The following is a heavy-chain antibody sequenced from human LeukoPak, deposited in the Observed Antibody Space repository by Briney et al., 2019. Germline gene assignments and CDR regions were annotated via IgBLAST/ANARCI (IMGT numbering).Heavy chain of an antibody. CDR2: ISYDGSNK. Sequence: GGALRLSCAASGFTFSSYGMHWVRQAPAKGLEWVAVISYDGSNKYYADSVKGRFTISRDNFKNTLSLQMNSLRAEDTAVYYCAKRRGLELLYYYYMDVWGKGTTVTVSS. D-gene: IGHD1-7*01. V-gene: IGHV3-30*18. CDR3: AKRRGLELLYYYYMDV. J-gene: IGHJ6*03. CDR1: GFTFSSYG.